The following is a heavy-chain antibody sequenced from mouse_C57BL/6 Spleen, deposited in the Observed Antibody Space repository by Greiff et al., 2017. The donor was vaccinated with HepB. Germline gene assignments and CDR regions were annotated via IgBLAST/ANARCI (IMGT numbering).Heavy chain of an antibody. CDR2: IHPNSGST. D-gene: IGHD2-3*01. V-gene: IGHV1-64*01. CDR1: GYTFTSYW. Sequence: QVQLQQPGAELVKPGASVKLSCKASGYTFTSYWMHWVKQRPGQGLEWIGMIHPNSGSTNYNEKFKSKATLTVDKSSSTAYMQLSSLTSEDSAVYYCARDDEPTGYFDVWGTGTTVTVSS. J-gene: IGHJ1*03. CDR3: ARDDEPTGYFDV.